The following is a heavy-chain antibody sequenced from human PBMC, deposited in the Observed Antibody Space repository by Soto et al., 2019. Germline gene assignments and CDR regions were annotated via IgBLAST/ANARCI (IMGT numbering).Heavy chain of an antibody. Sequence: QVQLVQYGAEEKKPGASVKVSCKASRYTFTSCAMLWVRQAHGQRVEWMGWISAGNGNTKYSQKFQGRVTITRDTSASTAYMELSSLRSEDTVVYYCARDPDYGDYGTSPADDYWGQGTLVTVSS. D-gene: IGHD4-17*01. J-gene: IGHJ4*02. CDR2: ISAGNGNT. CDR1: RYTFTSCA. CDR3: ARDPDYGDYGTSPADDY. V-gene: IGHV1-3*05.